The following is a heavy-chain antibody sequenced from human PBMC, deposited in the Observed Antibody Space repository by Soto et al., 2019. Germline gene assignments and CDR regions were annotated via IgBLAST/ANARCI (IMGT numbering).Heavy chain of an antibody. J-gene: IGHJ6*02. CDR1: GGSISSYY. CDR3: ARDYFGSASCD. CDR2: IYGSGSA. V-gene: IGHV4-4*07. Sequence: SETLSLTCTASGGSISSYYWSWIRQPAGKGLELIGRIYGSGSASYNPSLKSRVTMSLDTSKNQFSLKLSSVTAADTALYYCARDYFGSASCDWGQGTTVTVSS. D-gene: IGHD3-10*01.